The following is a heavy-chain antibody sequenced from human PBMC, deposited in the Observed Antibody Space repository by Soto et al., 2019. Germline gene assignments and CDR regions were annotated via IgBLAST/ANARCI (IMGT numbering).Heavy chain of an antibody. Sequence: PGGSLRLSCAASGFTFSTHSMNWVRQAPGKGLEWISYITSSDVTMYADSVKGRFTIPRDNAKNSPYLQMNSLRGEDTAVYFCVGEVGFQLIYWGQGTLVTV. D-gene: IGHD2-2*01. V-gene: IGHV3-48*01. CDR1: GFTFSTHS. J-gene: IGHJ4*02. CDR3: VGEVGFQLIY. CDR2: ITSSDVTM.